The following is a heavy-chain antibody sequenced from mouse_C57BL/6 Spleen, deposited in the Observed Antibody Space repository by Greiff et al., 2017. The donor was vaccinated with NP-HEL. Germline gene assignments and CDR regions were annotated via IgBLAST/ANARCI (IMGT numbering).Heavy chain of an antibody. CDR3: ARGNYDGAMDY. J-gene: IGHJ4*01. Sequence: QVQLQQSGAELVRPGTSVKVSCKASGYAFTNYLIEWVKQRPGQGLEWIGVINPGSGGTNYNEKFKGKATLTADKSSSTAYMQLSSLTSEDSAVYFCARGNYDGAMDYWGQGTSVTVSS. D-gene: IGHD2-4*01. CDR1: GYAFTNYL. CDR2: INPGSGGT. V-gene: IGHV1-54*01.